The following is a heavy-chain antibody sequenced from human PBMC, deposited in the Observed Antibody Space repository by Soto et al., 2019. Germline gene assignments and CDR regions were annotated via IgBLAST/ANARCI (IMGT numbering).Heavy chain of an antibody. CDR3: ARDRGYDAHDYYYNAMDV. J-gene: IGHJ6*02. CDR1: GFTFRTYT. V-gene: IGHV3-21*01. CDR2: IRGFSPYT. D-gene: IGHD2-15*01. Sequence: GGSLRVSCISSGFTFRTYTMNWVRQAPGKGLEWVSGIRGFSPYTFYAESVKGRFTISRDNAKKSLYLQMNSLRAEDTAVYYCARDRGYDAHDYYYNAMDVWGQGTTVTVSS.